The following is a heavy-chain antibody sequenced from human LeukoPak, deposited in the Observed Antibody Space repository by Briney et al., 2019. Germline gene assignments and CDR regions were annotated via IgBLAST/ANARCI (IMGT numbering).Heavy chain of an antibody. Sequence: ASVKVSCKASGYTFTSYDINWVRRATGQGLEWMGWMNPNSGNTGYAQKFRGRVTMTRNTSISTAYMELSSLRSEDTAVYYCARGRPYSSGYYRIYYYYGMDVWGQGTTVTVSS. J-gene: IGHJ6*02. V-gene: IGHV1-8*01. CDR2: MNPNSGNT. D-gene: IGHD3-22*01. CDR1: GYTFTSYD. CDR3: ARGRPYSSGYYRIYYYYGMDV.